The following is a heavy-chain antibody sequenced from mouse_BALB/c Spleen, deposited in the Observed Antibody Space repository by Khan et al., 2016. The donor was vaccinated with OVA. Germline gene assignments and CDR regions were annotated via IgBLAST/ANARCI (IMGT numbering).Heavy chain of an antibody. CDR3: AEGVWSYYYTLDY. Sequence: QVQLKQSGPGLVAPSQNLSITCTVSGFSLSDYGVSWIRQPPGKGLEWLGVIWGGGSTYNNSALKSRLSISKDNSKSQVFLKMSSLQSDDTAMFYCAEGVWSYYYTLDYWGQGTSVTVSS. V-gene: IGHV2-6-5*01. J-gene: IGHJ4*01. CDR2: IWGGGST. CDR1: GFSLSDYG.